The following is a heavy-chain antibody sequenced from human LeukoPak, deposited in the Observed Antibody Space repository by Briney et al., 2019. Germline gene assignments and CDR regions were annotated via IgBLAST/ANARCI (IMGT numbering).Heavy chain of an antibody. CDR3: ARYCSSTSCYTGYYYYGMDV. D-gene: IGHD2-2*02. CDR1: GYTFTSYD. Sequence: ASVKVSCKASGYTFTSYDINWVRQAPGQGLEWMGWMNPNSGNTGYAQKFQGRVTMTRNTSISTAYMELSSLRSEDTAVYYCARYCSSTSCYTGYYYYGMDVWGQGTTVTVSS. J-gene: IGHJ6*02. V-gene: IGHV1-8*01. CDR2: MNPNSGNT.